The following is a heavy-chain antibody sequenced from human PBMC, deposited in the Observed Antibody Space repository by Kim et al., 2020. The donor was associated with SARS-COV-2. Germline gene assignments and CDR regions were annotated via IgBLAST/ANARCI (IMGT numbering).Heavy chain of an antibody. Sequence: GGSLRLSCAASGFIFSNYAMSWVRQAPGKGLEWVSTTSDSGGSAYYADSVKGRFTISRDNSKNTLFLQMNSLRAEDTAIYYCAKGGYNYASGWCDPWGQGTQVTVSS. V-gene: IGHV3-23*01. J-gene: IGHJ5*02. D-gene: IGHD5-18*01. CDR2: TSDSGGSA. CDR1: GFIFSNYA. CDR3: AKGGYNYASGWCDP.